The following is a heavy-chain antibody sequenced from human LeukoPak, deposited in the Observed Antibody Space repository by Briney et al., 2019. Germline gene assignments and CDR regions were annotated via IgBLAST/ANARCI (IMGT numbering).Heavy chain of an antibody. D-gene: IGHD6-13*01. CDR1: GFTFSSYS. CDR3: AREGGSSSWYGREAYFDY. Sequence: GGSLRLSCAASGFTFSSYSMNWVRQAPGQGLEWVSSISSSSSYIYYADSVKGRFTISRDNAKNSLYLQMNSLRAEDTAVYYCAREGGSSSWYGREAYFDYWGQGTLVTVSS. J-gene: IGHJ4*02. V-gene: IGHV3-21*01. CDR2: ISSSSSYI.